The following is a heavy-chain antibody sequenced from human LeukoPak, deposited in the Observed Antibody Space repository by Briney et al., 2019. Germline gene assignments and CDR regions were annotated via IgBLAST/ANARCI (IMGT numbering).Heavy chain of an antibody. V-gene: IGHV4-61*02. J-gene: IGHJ4*02. CDR2: IYSSVSTHYNPST. Sequence: SETLSLTCTVSGDSISSGDHYWSWIRQPAGKGLEWIGRIYSSVSTHYNPSTQYNPSLRSRVTISKDTSKNQFSLNLNFVTAADTAVYYCAKDLYYHSGSFRVSSLVNWGQGTLVTVSS. CDR3: AKDLYYHSGSFRVSSLVN. D-gene: IGHD3-10*01. CDR1: GDSISSGDHY.